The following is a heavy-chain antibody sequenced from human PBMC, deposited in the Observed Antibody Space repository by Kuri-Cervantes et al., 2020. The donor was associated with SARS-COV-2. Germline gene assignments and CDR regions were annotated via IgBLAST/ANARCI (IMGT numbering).Heavy chain of an antibody. Sequence: SETLSLTCTVSSGSISSGGYYWSWIRQHPGKGLEWIGYIYYSGSTYYNPSLKSRVTISVDTSKNQFSLKLSSVTAADTAVYYCARDRGRQLASYYYYGMDVWGQGTTVTVSS. D-gene: IGHD6-6*01. CDR3: ARDRGRQLASYYYYGMDV. V-gene: IGHV4-31*03. CDR2: IYYSGST. J-gene: IGHJ6*02. CDR1: SGSISSGGYY.